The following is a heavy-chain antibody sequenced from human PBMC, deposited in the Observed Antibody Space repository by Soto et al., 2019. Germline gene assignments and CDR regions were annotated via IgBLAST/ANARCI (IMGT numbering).Heavy chain of an antibody. V-gene: IGHV3-23*01. CDR1: GFSFSSYA. D-gene: IGHD5-18*01. CDR3: AKGIYGYGKTAFDC. CDR2: ISGSGGST. Sequence: VQLLESGGGLVQPGGSLRLSCAASGFSFSSYAMSWFRRAPGKGLEWVSTISGSGGSTYYADSVKGRFTVSRDNSKNTLYLQVNSLRAEDSAVYYCAKGIYGYGKTAFDCWGQGTLVTVSS. J-gene: IGHJ4*02.